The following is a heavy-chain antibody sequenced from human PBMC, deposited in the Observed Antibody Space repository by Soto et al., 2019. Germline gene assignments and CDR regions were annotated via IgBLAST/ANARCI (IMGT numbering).Heavy chain of an antibody. CDR1: GYIFVNYG. CDR2: ISPYTGNT. J-gene: IGHJ6*02. D-gene: IGHD3-16*01. CDR3: VMVDNYVTPTPQDV. Sequence: QVQLVQSGDEVKKPGASLKVSCKASGYIFVNYGIAWARQAPGQGLEWMGWISPYTGNTHSATKVQGRLTMTKDTSTRTGYMDLGSLTSDDTAVYYCVMVDNYVTPTPQDVWGQGTTVTVSS. V-gene: IGHV1-18*01.